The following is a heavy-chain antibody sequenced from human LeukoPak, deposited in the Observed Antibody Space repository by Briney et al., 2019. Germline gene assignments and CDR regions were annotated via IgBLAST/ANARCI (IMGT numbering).Heavy chain of an antibody. CDR1: GFTFSSYE. D-gene: IGHD4-17*01. CDR2: ISSGGSTI. CDR3: AGDPDYGDEGAFDI. J-gene: IGHJ3*02. Sequence: PGGSLRLSCAASGFTFSSYEMNWVRQAPGKGLEWVSYISSGGSTIYYADAVKGRFTISRDNAKNSLYLQVHSLRAEDTAVYYCAGDPDYGDEGAFDIWGQGTMVTVSS. V-gene: IGHV3-48*03.